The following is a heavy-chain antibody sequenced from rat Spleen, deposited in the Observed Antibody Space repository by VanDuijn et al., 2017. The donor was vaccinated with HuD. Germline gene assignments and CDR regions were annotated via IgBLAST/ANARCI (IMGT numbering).Heavy chain of an antibody. V-gene: IGHV2-63*01. D-gene: IGHD4-3*01. Sequence: QVQVQESGPGLVQPSQTLSLTCTVSGSSLTNYNVHWVRQPPGKGLEWLGRMRFNGDPSYNSALRSRLSISRDTSKDQVFFQLNSMQTDDTGTYYCARYNSGFDYWGQGVMVTVSS. CDR2: MRFNGDP. CDR3: ARYNSGFDY. CDR1: GSSLTNYN. J-gene: IGHJ2*01.